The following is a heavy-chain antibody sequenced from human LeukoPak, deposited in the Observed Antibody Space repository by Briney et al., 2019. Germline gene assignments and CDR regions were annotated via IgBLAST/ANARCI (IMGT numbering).Heavy chain of an antibody. D-gene: IGHD1-26*01. CDR2: IIPILGIA. V-gene: IGHV1-69*04. CDR3: ARENEAWELAPEVVDY. J-gene: IGHJ4*02. CDR1: GGTFSSYA. Sequence: VASVKVSCKASGGTFSSYAISWVRQPPGQGLEWMGRIIPILGIANYAQKFQGRVTITADKSTSTAYMELSSLRSEDTAVYYCARENEAWELAPEVVDYWGQGTLVTVSS.